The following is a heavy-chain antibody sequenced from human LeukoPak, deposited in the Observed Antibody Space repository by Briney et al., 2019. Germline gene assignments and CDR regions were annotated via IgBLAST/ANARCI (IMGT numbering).Heavy chain of an antibody. J-gene: IGHJ4*02. CDR3: AKDCDRCMMTFDN. Sequence: GGSLRLSCAASGFTFSSYGMGWVRQAPGKGLEWVSSISGGGETTYYADSVKGRFPISRDNSKNTLYLQMNSLRAEDTAVYYCAKDCDRCMMTFDNWGQGTLVTVSS. D-gene: IGHD2-8*01. V-gene: IGHV3-23*01. CDR1: GFTFSSYG. CDR2: ISGGGETT.